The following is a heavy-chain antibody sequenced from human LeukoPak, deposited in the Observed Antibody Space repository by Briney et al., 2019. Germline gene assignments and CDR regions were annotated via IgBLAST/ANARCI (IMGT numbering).Heavy chain of an antibody. CDR1: GYSISSGYY. D-gene: IGHD3-16*02. J-gene: IGHJ5*02. Sequence: SETLSLTCAVSGYSISSGYYRGWIRQPPGKGLEWIGSIYHSGSTYYNPSLKSRVTISVDTSKNQFSLKLSSVTAADTAVYYCARLSYTGDWFDPWGQGTLVTVSS. V-gene: IGHV4-38-2*01. CDR2: IYHSGST. CDR3: ARLSYTGDWFDP.